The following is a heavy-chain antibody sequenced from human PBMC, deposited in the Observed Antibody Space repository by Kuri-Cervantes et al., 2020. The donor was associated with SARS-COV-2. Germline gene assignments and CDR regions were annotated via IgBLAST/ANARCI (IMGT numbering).Heavy chain of an antibody. D-gene: IGHD6-19*01. Sequence: GGSLRLSCAASGFTFSDYYMSWIRQAPGKGLEWVSYISSSSSYTNYADSVKGRSTISRDNAKNSLYLQMNSLRAEDTAVYYCARRSSGWYVSFDYWGQGTLVTVSS. V-gene: IGHV3-11*06. CDR3: ARRSSGWYVSFDY. J-gene: IGHJ4*02. CDR1: GFTFSDYY. CDR2: ISSSSSYT.